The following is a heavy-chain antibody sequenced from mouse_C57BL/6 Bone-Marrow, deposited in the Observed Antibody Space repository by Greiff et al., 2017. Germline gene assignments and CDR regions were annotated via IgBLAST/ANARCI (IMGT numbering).Heavy chain of an antibody. J-gene: IGHJ1*03. CDR1: GYTFTSYW. CDR3: ARFHYYGSSWYFDV. CDR2: IHPNSGST. V-gene: IGHV1-64*01. Sequence: QVQLKQPGAELVKPGASVKLSCKASGYTFTSYWMHWVKQRPGQGLEWIGMIHPNSGSTNYNEKFKSKATLTVDKSSSTAYMQLSSLTSADSAVYYCARFHYYGSSWYFDVWGTGTTVTVSS. D-gene: IGHD1-1*01.